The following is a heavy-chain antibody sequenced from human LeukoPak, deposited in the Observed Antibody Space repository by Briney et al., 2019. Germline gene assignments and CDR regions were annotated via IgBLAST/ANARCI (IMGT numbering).Heavy chain of an antibody. J-gene: IGHJ4*02. CDR3: AKDSTGSSGWYSYYFDY. CDR2: VSHSGGTT. CDR1: GFTFSSYA. Sequence: GGSLRLSCAASGFTFSSYAMSWVRQAPGKGLEWVSAVSHSGGTTYYADSVKGRFTISRDNSKNTLYLQMNGLRAEDTAVYYCAKDSTGSSGWYSYYFDYWGQGTLVTVSS. D-gene: IGHD6-19*01. V-gene: IGHV3-23*01.